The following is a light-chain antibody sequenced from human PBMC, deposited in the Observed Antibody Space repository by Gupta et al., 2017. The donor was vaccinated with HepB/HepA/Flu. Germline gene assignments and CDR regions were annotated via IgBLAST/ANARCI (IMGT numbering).Light chain of an antibody. CDR2: THN. CDR1: SSNIGSNP. J-gene: IGLJ2*01. Sequence: QSVLTQPPSASGTPGQRVTIPCSGGSSNIGSNPVNWYQQLPGTAPKLLIYTHNQRPSGVTDRFSGSKSGTSASLAISGLQSDDEAEYYCAAWDDSLNGVLFGGGTKLTVL. CDR3: AAWDDSLNGVL. V-gene: IGLV1-44*01.